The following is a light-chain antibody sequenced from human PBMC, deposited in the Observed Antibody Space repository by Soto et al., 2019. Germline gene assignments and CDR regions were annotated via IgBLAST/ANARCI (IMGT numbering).Light chain of an antibody. J-gene: IGKJ1*01. Sequence: DIQMTQSPSTLSASVGGRVTVTCLASQSISVWLAWYQQKPGKAPKPLIYKASSLESGVPSRFSGSGSGTEFTLTISSLQPDDFATYFCQQYHSFSRTFGPGTRVEIK. V-gene: IGKV1-5*03. CDR2: KAS. CDR1: QSISVW. CDR3: QQYHSFSRT.